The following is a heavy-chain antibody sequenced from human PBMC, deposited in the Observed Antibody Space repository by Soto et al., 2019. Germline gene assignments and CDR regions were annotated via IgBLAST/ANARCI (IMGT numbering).Heavy chain of an antibody. CDR3: AREGGSYDSGGYLIRGAFDI. CDR2: IYFRGNT. D-gene: IGHD3-22*01. Sequence: QVQLQESGPGLVKPSQTLSLACSVSGDSISRIDYYWTWIRQHPEKGLEWIGNIYFRGNTYYSPSLETRLTISLDTSKNQFSLKLTSVTAADTAVYYCAREGGSYDSGGYLIRGAFDIWGQGTMVTVSS. CDR1: GDSISRIDYY. V-gene: IGHV4-31*03. J-gene: IGHJ3*02.